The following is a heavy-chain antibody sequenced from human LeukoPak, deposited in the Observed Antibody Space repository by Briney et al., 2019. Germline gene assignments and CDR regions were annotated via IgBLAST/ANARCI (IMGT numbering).Heavy chain of an antibody. CDR2: ISASGSGT. Sequence: GGSLRLSCTASGFSLSPYAMTWVRQAPGKGLESVSAISASGSGTDYAGSVKGRFTISRDDSKNMLYLEMNSLRAEDAALYYCAKDKLHTWYFDLWGRGTLVTVSS. D-gene: IGHD4-23*01. CDR3: AKDKLHTWYFDL. CDR1: GFSLSPYA. V-gene: IGHV3-23*01. J-gene: IGHJ2*01.